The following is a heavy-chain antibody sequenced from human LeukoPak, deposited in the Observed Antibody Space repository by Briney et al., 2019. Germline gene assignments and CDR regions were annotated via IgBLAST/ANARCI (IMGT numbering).Heavy chain of an antibody. J-gene: IGHJ4*02. V-gene: IGHV3-23*01. CDR1: GFTFSGYA. Sequence: GGSLRLSCAASGFTFSGYAMTWVRQAPGKGLEWVSAMSGGGGSTYYADSVKGRFTISRDNSKNTLYLQMNSLRAEDTAVYYCAKSLLGYCSSTTCYDFDYWGQGILVAVSS. D-gene: IGHD2-2*01. CDR3: AKSLLGYCSSTTCYDFDY. CDR2: MSGGGGST.